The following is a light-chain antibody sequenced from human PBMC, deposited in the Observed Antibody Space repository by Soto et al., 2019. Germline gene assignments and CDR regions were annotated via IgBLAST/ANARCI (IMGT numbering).Light chain of an antibody. J-gene: IGLJ2*01. V-gene: IGLV2-23*02. Sequence: QSVLTQPASVSGSPGQSITISCAGSSGDIGTFNLVSWYQQHPGKVPKPLIYEVTKRPSGVSHRFSGSKSGDTASLTISGLQAEDEADYYCSAYAGVATSGAIFGGGTKLTVL. CDR2: EVT. CDR3: SAYAGVATSGAI. CDR1: SGDIGTFNL.